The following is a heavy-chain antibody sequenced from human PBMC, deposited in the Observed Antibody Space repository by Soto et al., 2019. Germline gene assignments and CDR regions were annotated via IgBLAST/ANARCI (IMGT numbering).Heavy chain of an antibody. J-gene: IGHJ3*02. D-gene: IGHD3-22*01. CDR1: GGTFSSYA. Sequence: SVKVSCKASGGTFSSYAISWVRQAPGQGLEWMGGIIPIFGTANYAQKFQGRVAITADKSTSTAYMELSSLRSEDTAVYYCARDLAVVVTHDAFDIWGQGTMVTVSS. CDR2: IIPIFGTA. V-gene: IGHV1-69*06. CDR3: ARDLAVVVTHDAFDI.